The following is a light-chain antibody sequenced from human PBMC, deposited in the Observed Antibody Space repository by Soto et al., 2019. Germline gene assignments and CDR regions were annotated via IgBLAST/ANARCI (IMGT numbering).Light chain of an antibody. J-gene: IGLJ1*01. CDR3: SSYAGSNKRV. Sequence: QSSLTQRPFASGSPGQSVTISCTGTSSDVGGYNYVSWYQQHPGKAPKLMIYEVTKRPSGVPDRFSGSKSGNTASLTVSGLQAEDEADYYCSSYAGSNKRVFGTGTKVTVL. CDR1: SSDVGGYNY. V-gene: IGLV2-8*01. CDR2: EVT.